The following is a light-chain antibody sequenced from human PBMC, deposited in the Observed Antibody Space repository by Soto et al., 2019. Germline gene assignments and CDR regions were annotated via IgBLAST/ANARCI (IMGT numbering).Light chain of an antibody. Sequence: IQMTQPRPTLSASLGDRIIITCRASPDISGWLAWYQQKPGEAPKLLVFDASILEDGVPSRFSGSGSGTDFTLTISSLQSEDIAVYYCQQYNNWLTWTFGQGTKVDIK. CDR3: QQYNNWLTWT. CDR1: PDISGW. J-gene: IGKJ1*01. CDR2: DAS. V-gene: IGKV1-5*01.